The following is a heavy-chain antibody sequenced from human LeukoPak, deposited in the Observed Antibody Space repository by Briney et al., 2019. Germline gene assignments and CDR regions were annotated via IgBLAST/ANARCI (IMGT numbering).Heavy chain of an antibody. V-gene: IGHV4-39*01. CDR2: IYYSGST. CDR1: GGSISSSGYY. D-gene: IGHD3-10*01. Sequence: SETLSLTCTVSGGSISSSGYYWGWIRQPPGKGLEWIGSIYYSGSTYYNPSLKSRVTISVDTSKNQFSLKLSSVTAADTAVYYCARPRGWFGELGYFDYWGQGTLVTVSS. J-gene: IGHJ4*02. CDR3: ARPRGWFGELGYFDY.